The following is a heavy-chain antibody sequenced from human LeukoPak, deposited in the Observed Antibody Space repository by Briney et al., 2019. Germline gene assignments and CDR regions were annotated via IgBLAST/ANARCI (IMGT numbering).Heavy chain of an antibody. CDR1: GFTFSSNW. Sequence: GGSLRLSCAASGFTFSSNWMSWVRQAPGKGLEWVANIKQDGSEKYYVDSVKGRFPISRDNAKNSLYLQMNSLRAEDTAVYYCARDLIAVAESHFDYWGQGTLVTVAS. V-gene: IGHV3-7*01. CDR2: IKQDGSEK. J-gene: IGHJ4*02. CDR3: ARDLIAVAESHFDY. D-gene: IGHD6-19*01.